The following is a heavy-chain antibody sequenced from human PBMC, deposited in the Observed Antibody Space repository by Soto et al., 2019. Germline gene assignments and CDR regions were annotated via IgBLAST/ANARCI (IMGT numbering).Heavy chain of an antibody. CDR2: INHSGST. CDR3: ARGSDIVATYYFDY. D-gene: IGHD5-12*01. Sequence: PSETLSLTCAVYGGSFSGYYWSWIRQPPGKGLEWIGEINHSGSTNYNPSLKSRVTISVDTSKNQFSLKLSSVTAADTAVYYCARGSDIVATYYFDYWGQGTLVTVSS. J-gene: IGHJ4*02. CDR1: GGSFSGYY. V-gene: IGHV4-34*01.